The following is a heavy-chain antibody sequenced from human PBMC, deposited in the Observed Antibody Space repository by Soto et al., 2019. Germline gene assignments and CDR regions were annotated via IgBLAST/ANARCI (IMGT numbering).Heavy chain of an antibody. J-gene: IGHJ6*02. CDR1: GGSISSSYYY. D-gene: IGHD3-10*01. CDR2: IYYSGST. Sequence: QVQLQESGPGLVKPSETLSLPCTVSGGSISSSYYYWGWIRQPPGKGLEWIGSIYYSGSTYYNPSLKSRVTMSVDPSKNQFSLNLNSVTAADTAVYYCARHTAGSLAHFGMDVWGQGTTVTVSS. V-gene: IGHV4-39*01. CDR3: ARHTAGSLAHFGMDV.